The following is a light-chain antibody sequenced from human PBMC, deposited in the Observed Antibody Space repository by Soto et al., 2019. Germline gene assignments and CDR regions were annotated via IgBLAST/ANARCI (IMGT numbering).Light chain of an antibody. V-gene: IGLV3-1*01. CDR2: EDT. Sequence: SYELTQPPSVSVSPGQTASITCSGDKLGEKLAYWSQQKPGQSPVLVIYEDTKRPSGIPERFSGSNSGNTATLTISGTQAMDEADYYCQAWDASAYVFGTGTKVTVL. CDR1: KLGEKL. CDR3: QAWDASAYV. J-gene: IGLJ1*01.